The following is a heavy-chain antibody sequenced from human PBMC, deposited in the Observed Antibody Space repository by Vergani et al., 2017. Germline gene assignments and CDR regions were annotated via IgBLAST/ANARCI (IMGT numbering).Heavy chain of an antibody. D-gene: IGHD3-10*01. J-gene: IGHJ6*03. V-gene: IGHV3-30*18. CDR1: GFSFSSHA. CDR2: ISNDGSKK. Sequence: QVHLVESGGGRVQPGRSLRISCAASGFSFSSHAINWVRQAPGKGLEGVAVISNDGSKKYYADSAKGRFTISRDNSKNTLALQMNSLRTQDTAVYYCSKACSVTSGSLQYNFYMDVWGKGTTVTVS. CDR3: SKACSVTSGSLQYNFYMDV.